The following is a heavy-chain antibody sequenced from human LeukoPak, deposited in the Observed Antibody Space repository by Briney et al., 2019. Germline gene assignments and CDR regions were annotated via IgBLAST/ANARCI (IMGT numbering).Heavy chain of an antibody. Sequence: GRSLRLSCAASGFTFSSYGMHWVRQAPGKGLEWVAVISYDGSNKYYADSVKGRFTISRDNSKNTLYLQMNSLRAEDTAVYYCAKVDGYNVGYWGQGTLVTVSS. CDR3: AKVDGYNVGY. J-gene: IGHJ4*02. CDR1: GFTFSSYG. V-gene: IGHV3-30*18. CDR2: ISYDGSNK. D-gene: IGHD5-24*01.